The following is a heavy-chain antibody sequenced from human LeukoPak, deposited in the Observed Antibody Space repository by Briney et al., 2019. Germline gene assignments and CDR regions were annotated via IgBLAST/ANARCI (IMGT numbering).Heavy chain of an antibody. Sequence: GGSLRLSCAASGFTFSSYAMSWVRQAPGKGLEWVSAISGSGGSTYYADSVKGRFTISRDNSKNTLYLQMNSLRAEDTAVYYCAKAVAAADPAWYYYGMDVWGQGTMVTVSS. D-gene: IGHD6-13*01. J-gene: IGHJ6*02. V-gene: IGHV3-23*01. CDR3: AKAVAAADPAWYYYGMDV. CDR1: GFTFSSYA. CDR2: ISGSGGST.